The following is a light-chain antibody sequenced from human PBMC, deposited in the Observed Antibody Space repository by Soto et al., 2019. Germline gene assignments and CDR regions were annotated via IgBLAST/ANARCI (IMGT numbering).Light chain of an antibody. CDR3: QHYNSYSAA. CDR1: QSISSY. Sequence: DIQMTQSPSSLSASAGDRVTLSCRASQSISSYLNWYQQKPGKAPKLLIYAASSLQSGVPSRFSGSGAGTEFTLTISSLQPDDFATYYCQHYNSYSAAFGQGTKVDIK. V-gene: IGKV1-5*01. CDR2: AAS. J-gene: IGKJ1*01.